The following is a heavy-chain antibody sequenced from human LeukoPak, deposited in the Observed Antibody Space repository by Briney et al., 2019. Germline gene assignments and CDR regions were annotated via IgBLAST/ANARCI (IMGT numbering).Heavy chain of an antibody. D-gene: IGHD4-17*01. V-gene: IGHV3-43D*03. Sequence: GGSLRLSCAASGFTFDDYAMHWVRQVPGKGLEWVSFISWDGGSTYYADSVKGRFTISRDNSKNSLYLQMNSLRAEDTALYYSAKGTLGDYRAGPDYWGRGTLVTVSS. CDR2: ISWDGGST. CDR3: AKGTLGDYRAGPDY. J-gene: IGHJ4*02. CDR1: GFTFDDYA.